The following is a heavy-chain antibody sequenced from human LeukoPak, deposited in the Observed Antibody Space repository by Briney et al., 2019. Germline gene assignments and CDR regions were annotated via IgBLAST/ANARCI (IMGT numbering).Heavy chain of an antibody. V-gene: IGHV3-21*01. CDR1: GLTFSSDS. D-gene: IGHD2-2*01. J-gene: IGHJ6*02. Sequence: PGGSLRLSCAASGLTFSSDSMNWPRHSPGKGLEGVSSIRSSCYILHPDSVKGRFTLSRDNAKHSLYLQMNSLRAEAPAVYYCASGDQDCSSTSCRRGYDVEFDYYYGMDVWGQGTTVTVSS. CDR3: ASGDQDCSSTSCRRGYDVEFDYYYGMDV. CDR2: IRSSCYI.